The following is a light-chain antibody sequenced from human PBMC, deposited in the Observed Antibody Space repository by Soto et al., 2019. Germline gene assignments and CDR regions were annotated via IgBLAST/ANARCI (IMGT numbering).Light chain of an antibody. CDR1: SSNIGAGYD. J-gene: IGLJ2*01. V-gene: IGLV1-40*01. Sequence: QSVLTEPPSVSGAPGQRVTISCTGSSSNIGAGYDVHWYQQLPGTAPKLLIYDNNSRPSGVPDRFSGSKSGTSASLAITGLRAEDEADYYCQSYDSSLSGSVFGGGTKLTVL. CDR3: QSYDSSLSGSV. CDR2: DNN.